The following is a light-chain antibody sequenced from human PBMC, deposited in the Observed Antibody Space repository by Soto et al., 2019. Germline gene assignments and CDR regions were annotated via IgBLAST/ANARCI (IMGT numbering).Light chain of an antibody. V-gene: IGKV3-20*01. Sequence: EIVLTQSPGTLSLSPGESATLSCRASQRISSTYLAWYHQKRGQAPRLLIYDASSRATGISDRFSGSGSGTDFTLTISRLEPEDFGVYYCQQYAKSPLYTFGQGTKVDIK. J-gene: IGKJ2*01. CDR1: QRISSTY. CDR3: QQYAKSPLYT. CDR2: DAS.